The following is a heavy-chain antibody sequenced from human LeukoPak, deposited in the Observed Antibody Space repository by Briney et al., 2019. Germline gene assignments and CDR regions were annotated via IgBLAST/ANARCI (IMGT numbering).Heavy chain of an antibody. CDR3: ARDSSGPDY. V-gene: IGHV3-7*01. CDR2: IKQDGSEK. Sequence: GGSLRLSCAASGFTFSSFWMSWVRQAPGKGLEWVANIKQDGSEKNYVDSVKGRFTISRDNAKNSLFLQMNSLRAEDTAVYFCARDSSGPDYSRQGTLVTVSS. CDR1: GFTFSSFW. J-gene: IGHJ4*02. D-gene: IGHD6-19*01.